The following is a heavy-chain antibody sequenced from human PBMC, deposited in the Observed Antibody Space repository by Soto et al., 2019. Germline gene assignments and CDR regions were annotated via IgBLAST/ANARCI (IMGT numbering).Heavy chain of an antibody. CDR1: GGSISGYY. CDR3: ARNVDPDY. J-gene: IGHJ4*02. Sequence: PSETLSLTCTVSGGSISGYYWSWIRQPPGKGLEWIGYIYYRGTTNYNPSLRSRVTILVDTSKNQFSLKLSSVTAADTAVYYCARNVDPDYWGQGTLVTVSS. D-gene: IGHD5-12*01. V-gene: IGHV4-59*01. CDR2: IYYRGTT.